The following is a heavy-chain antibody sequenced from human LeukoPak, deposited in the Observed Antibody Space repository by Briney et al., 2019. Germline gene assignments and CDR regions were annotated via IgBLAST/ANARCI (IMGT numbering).Heavy chain of an antibody. CDR3: AREHHSRTYYDFWSGYTGGWYFDY. Sequence: SETLSLTCTVSGGSMSNDYWSWIRQPAGKGLEWIGRIYSSGSTTYNPSLKSRVTMSVDTSKNQFSLKLSSVTAADTAVYYCAREHHSRTYYDFWSGYTGGWYFDYWGQGTLVTVSS. CDR2: IYSSGST. CDR1: GGSMSNDY. J-gene: IGHJ4*02. V-gene: IGHV4-4*07. D-gene: IGHD3-3*01.